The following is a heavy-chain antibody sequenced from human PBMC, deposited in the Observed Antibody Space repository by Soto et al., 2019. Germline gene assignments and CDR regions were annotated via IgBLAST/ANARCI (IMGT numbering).Heavy chain of an antibody. V-gene: IGHV4-39*01. J-gene: IGHJ3*02. Sequence: SETLSLTCTVSGGSISSSSYYWGWIRQPPGKGLEWIGSIYYSGSTYYNPSLKSRVTISVDTSKNQFSLKLSSVTAADTAVYYCARRRGETYYYGSGNAFDIWGQGTMVT. D-gene: IGHD3-10*01. CDR3: ARRRGETYYYGSGNAFDI. CDR1: GGSISSSSYY. CDR2: IYYSGST.